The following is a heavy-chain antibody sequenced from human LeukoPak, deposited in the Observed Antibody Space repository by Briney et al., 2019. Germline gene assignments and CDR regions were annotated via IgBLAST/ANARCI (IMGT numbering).Heavy chain of an antibody. V-gene: IGHV4-59*12. J-gene: IGHJ4*02. CDR3: ARELDEKYYFDY. CDR1: GGSISSYY. Sequence: SETLSLTCTVSGGSISSYYWSWLRQPPGKGLELLGYIHYSGTTYYNPSLKSRVTISVDTSKNQFSLKLSSVTAADTAVYYCARELDEKYYFDYWGQGTLVTVSS. CDR2: IHYSGTT.